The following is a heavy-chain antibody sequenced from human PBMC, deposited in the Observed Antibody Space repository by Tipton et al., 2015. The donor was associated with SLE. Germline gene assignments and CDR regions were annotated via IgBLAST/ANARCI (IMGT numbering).Heavy chain of an antibody. CDR3: ARDRLGIGIDY. CDR1: GGSISSYY. D-gene: IGHD7-27*01. CDR2: INHSGST. V-gene: IGHV4-34*01. J-gene: IGHJ4*02. Sequence: TLSLTCTVSGGSISSYYWSWIRQPPGKGLEWIGEINHSGSTNYNPSLKSRVIISVGTSKNQFSLKLSSVTAADTAVYYCARDRLGIGIDYWGQGTLVTVSS.